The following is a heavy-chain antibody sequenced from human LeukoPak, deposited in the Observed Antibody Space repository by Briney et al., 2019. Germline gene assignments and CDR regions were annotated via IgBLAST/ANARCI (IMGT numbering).Heavy chain of an antibody. Sequence: GGSLRLSCAASGFTFSSYSMNWVRQAPGKGLEWVSSISSSSSYIYYADSVKGRFTISRDNAKNSLYLQMNSLRAEDTAVYYCASGSQLGATNAYWGQGTLVTVSS. CDR3: ASGSQLGATNAY. J-gene: IGHJ4*02. CDR2: ISSSSSYI. CDR1: GFTFSSYS. D-gene: IGHD1-26*01. V-gene: IGHV3-21*01.